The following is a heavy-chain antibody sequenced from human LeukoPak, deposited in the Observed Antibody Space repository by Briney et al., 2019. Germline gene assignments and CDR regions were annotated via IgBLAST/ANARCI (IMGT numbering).Heavy chain of an antibody. CDR2: IGTAGDT. D-gene: IGHD2-2*01. CDR1: AFTFSSYD. CDR3: ASCQDCSSTSWGPHGMDV. Sequence: GGSLRLSCAASAFTFSSYDMHWVRQATGKGLAWVSAIGTAGDTYYPGSVKGRFTISRDNAKNSLYLQMNSLRAGDTAVYYCASCQDCSSTSWGPHGMDVWGQGTTVTVSS. J-gene: IGHJ6*02. V-gene: IGHV3-13*01.